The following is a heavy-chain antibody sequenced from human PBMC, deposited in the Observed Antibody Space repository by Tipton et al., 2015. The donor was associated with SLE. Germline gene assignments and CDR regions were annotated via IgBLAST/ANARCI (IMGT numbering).Heavy chain of an antibody. CDR1: GFTFSNNW. J-gene: IGHJ4*02. CDR2: IREDGSEK. CDR3: ATGELLGY. V-gene: IGHV3-7*01. D-gene: IGHD1-26*01. Sequence: SLRLSCTVSGFTFSNNWMAWVRQAPGKGLEWVAHIREDGSEKFYVDSVKGRFTISRDNAENSLHLQMNSLRAEDTAVYYCATGELLGYWGQGTLVTVSS.